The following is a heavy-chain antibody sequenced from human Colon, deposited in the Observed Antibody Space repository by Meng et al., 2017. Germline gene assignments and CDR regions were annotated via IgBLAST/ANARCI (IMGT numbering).Heavy chain of an antibody. CDR1: SGSISSRNW. J-gene: IGHJ4*02. CDR3: VRQGMTSYSWGY. D-gene: IGHD3-9*01. Sequence: QVQLPYVDPGLLKPSGSVSLTFGVSSGSISSRNWWRWVRQPPGKGLEWSGEISQSGTTYYNPSLKSRVTITGDWSKNQFSLNLNSVTAADTALYSCVRQGMTSYSWGYWGQGTLVTVSS. V-gene: IGHV4-4*02. CDR2: ISQSGTT.